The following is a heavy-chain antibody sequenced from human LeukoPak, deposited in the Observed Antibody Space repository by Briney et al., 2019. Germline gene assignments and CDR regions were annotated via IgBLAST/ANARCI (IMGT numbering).Heavy chain of an antibody. D-gene: IGHD1-1*01. J-gene: IGHJ3*02. V-gene: IGHV4-59*01. CDR3: ARDSRTTTAFDI. Sequence: SETLSLTCTVSGGSISSYYWSWIRQPPGKGLEWIGYVYYSGSTNYNPSLKSRVTISVDTSKNQFSLKLSSVTAADTAVYHCARDSRTTTAFDIWGQGTMVTVSS. CDR2: VYYSGST. CDR1: GGSISSYY.